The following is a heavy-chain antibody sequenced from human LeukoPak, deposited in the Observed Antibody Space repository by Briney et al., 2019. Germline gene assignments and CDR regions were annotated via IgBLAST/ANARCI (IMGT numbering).Heavy chain of an antibody. Sequence: SETLSLTCTVSGGSISSYYWSWIRQPPGKGLEWSGCIYYSGSTNYNPSLKSRVTISVDTSKNQFSLKLSSVTAADTAVYYCARVPGTLVINWFDPWGQGTLVTVSS. V-gene: IGHV4-59*12. CDR3: ARVPGTLVINWFDP. J-gene: IGHJ5*02. CDR2: IYYSGST. CDR1: GGSISSYY. D-gene: IGHD1-7*01.